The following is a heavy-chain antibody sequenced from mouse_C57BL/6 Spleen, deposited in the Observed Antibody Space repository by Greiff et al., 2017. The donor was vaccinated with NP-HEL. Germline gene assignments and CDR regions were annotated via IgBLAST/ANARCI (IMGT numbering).Heavy chain of an antibody. J-gene: IGHJ4*01. V-gene: IGHV5-17*01. D-gene: IGHD1-2*01. CDR2: FSSGGSTI. Sequence: EVQLVESGGGLVKPGGSLKLSCAASGFTLSDYGMHWVRQAPERGLEGVASFSSGGSTIYYAVTVKGRSTISRDNAKNTLCLQFTSLRSEDTAMYSCASWYYGFYYAIDYWGQGTSVTVSS. CDR1: GFTLSDYG. CDR3: ASWYYGFYYAIDY.